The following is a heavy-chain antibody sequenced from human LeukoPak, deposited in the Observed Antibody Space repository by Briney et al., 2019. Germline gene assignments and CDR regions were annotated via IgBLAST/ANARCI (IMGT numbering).Heavy chain of an antibody. Sequence: GGSLRLSCAASGFTFSSYAMSWVRQAPGKGLGWVSSISSSSTYIYYADSVKGRFTISRDNVKNSLYLQMNSLRAEDTAVYYCARDSGYSGSYSDWGQGTLVTVS. CDR3: ARDSGYSGSYSD. V-gene: IGHV3-21*01. CDR2: ISSSSTYI. D-gene: IGHD1-26*01. J-gene: IGHJ4*02. CDR1: GFTFSSYA.